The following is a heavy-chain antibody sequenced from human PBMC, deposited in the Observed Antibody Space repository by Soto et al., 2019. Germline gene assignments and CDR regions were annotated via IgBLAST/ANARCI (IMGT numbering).Heavy chain of an antibody. CDR1: GGTFSSYA. J-gene: IGHJ3*02. D-gene: IGHD4-17*01. Sequence: SVEVSCKASGGTFSSYAISWLRQAPGQGLEWMGGIIPIFGTANYAQKFQGRVTITADESTSTAYMELSSLRSEDTAVYYCATSTVVTRFSDAFDIWGQGTMVTV. CDR3: ATSTVVTRFSDAFDI. V-gene: IGHV1-69*13. CDR2: IIPIFGTA.